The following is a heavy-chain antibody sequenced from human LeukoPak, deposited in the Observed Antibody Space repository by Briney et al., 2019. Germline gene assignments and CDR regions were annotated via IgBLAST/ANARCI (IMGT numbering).Heavy chain of an antibody. V-gene: IGHV1-2*02. J-gene: IGHJ4*02. CDR1: GYTFTSYY. CDR3: ARIPGIVGATQGTLPFDY. Sequence: ASVKVSCKASGYTFTSYYMHWVRQAPGQGLEWMGWINPSSGGTRYAQKFQGRITMTRDTSISTAYMEVRSLRSDDTAVYYCARIPGIVGATQGTLPFDYWGQGTLVTVPS. D-gene: IGHD1-26*01. CDR2: INPSSGGT.